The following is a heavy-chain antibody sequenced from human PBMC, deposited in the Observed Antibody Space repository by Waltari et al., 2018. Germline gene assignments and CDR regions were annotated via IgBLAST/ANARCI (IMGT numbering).Heavy chain of an antibody. V-gene: IGHV4-4*02. Sequence: QLQLQESGPGLVKPSGTLSLTCAVSGDSLSSNFWWSWVRQPPGKGLEWIGQVNRSGRTNYNPSVASRVTVSLDTYNRQFSLEVTSATAADTAVYYCARDRGRGLYLDSWGPGTLVTVSP. CDR3: ARDRGRGLYLDS. CDR2: VNRSGRT. CDR1: GDSLSSNFW. D-gene: IGHD2-15*01. J-gene: IGHJ4*02.